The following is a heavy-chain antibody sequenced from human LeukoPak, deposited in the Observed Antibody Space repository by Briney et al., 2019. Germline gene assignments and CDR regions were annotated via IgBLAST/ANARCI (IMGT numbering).Heavy chain of an antibody. CDR2: IYYSGST. D-gene: IGHD6-13*01. J-gene: IGHJ3*02. V-gene: IGHV4-38-2*01. Sequence: KASETLSLTCAVSGYSISSGYYWGWIRQPPGKGLEWIGSIYYSGSTYYNPSLKSRVTISVDTSKNQFSLKLSSVTAADTAVYYCARRGNRAADDAFDIWGQGTMVTVSS. CDR3: ARRGNRAADDAFDI. CDR1: GYSISSGYY.